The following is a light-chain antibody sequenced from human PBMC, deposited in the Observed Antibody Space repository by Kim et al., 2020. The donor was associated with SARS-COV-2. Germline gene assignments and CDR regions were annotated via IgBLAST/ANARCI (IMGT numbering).Light chain of an antibody. Sequence: SASVGDRVSSTCQASQDISNHLNWYQQKPGKAPKLLIYAASNLETGVPSRFSGSGSGTDFTFTISSLQPEDIATYYCQQYENFLSFGGGTKVEIK. CDR3: QQYENFLS. V-gene: IGKV1-33*01. CDR2: AAS. CDR1: QDISNH. J-gene: IGKJ4*01.